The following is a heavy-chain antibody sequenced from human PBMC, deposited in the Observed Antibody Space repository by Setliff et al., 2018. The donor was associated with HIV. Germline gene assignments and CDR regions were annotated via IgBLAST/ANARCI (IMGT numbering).Heavy chain of an antibody. CDR1: GGSISNSSYY. J-gene: IGHJ4*02. V-gene: IGHV4-39*01. CDR3: GRLSETAMASFDS. CDR2: FYYRGNP. D-gene: IGHD2-21*02. Sequence: PSETLSLTCTVSGGSISNSSYYWGWIRQPPGGGLEWIGSFYYRGNPYYNPSLKSRVTISVDTSMNQFSLKLTSVTAADTAVYYCGRLSETAMASFDSWGQGTLVTVSS.